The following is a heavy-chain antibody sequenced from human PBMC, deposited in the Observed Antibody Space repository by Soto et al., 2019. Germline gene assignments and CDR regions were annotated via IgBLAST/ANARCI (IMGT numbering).Heavy chain of an antibody. CDR2: VYHTVDT. V-gene: IGHV4-4*01. Sequence: LTCGVSGGTVASSHWWSWVRQSPSRGLEWIGNVYHTVDTNFNPSLQSRVTFSVDKSNNQFSLRLTSLTAADTAVYFCAREIVTAGGNNYFDPWGPGTLVTVSS. CDR3: AREIVTAGGNNYFDP. D-gene: IGHD2-21*02. CDR1: GGTVASSHW. J-gene: IGHJ5*02.